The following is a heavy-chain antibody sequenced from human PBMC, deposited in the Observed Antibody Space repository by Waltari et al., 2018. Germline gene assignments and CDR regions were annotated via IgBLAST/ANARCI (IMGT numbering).Heavy chain of an antibody. J-gene: IGHJ4*02. D-gene: IGHD3-22*01. CDR2: IYYSGST. CDR1: GGSISSSSYY. CDR3: ARHQEYYYDSSVDY. V-gene: IGHV4-39*01. Sequence: QLQLQESGPGLVKPSETLSLTCTVSGGSISSSSYYWGWFRKPPGKGLGWIGSIYYSGSTYYNPSLKSRVTISVDTSKNQFSLKLSSVTAADTAVYYCARHQEYYYDSSVDYWGQGTLVTVSS.